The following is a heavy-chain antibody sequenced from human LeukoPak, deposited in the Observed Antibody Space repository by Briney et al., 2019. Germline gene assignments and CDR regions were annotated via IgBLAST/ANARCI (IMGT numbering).Heavy chain of an antibody. Sequence: PSETLSLTCTVSGGSISSGDYYWSWIRQPPGKGLEWIGYIYYSGSTYYNPSLKSRVTISVDTSKNQFSLKLTSVTAADTAVYYCARAGGGYSFDYWGQGTLVTVSS. D-gene: IGHD5-18*01. CDR1: GGSISSGDYY. CDR3: ARAGGGYSFDY. V-gene: IGHV4-30-4*02. CDR2: IYYSGST. J-gene: IGHJ4*02.